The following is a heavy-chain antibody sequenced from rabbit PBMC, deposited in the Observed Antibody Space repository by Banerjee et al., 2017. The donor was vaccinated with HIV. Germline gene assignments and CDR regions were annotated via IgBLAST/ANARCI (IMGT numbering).Heavy chain of an antibody. CDR3: AKGAGSSYYNAFNL. D-gene: IGHD8-1*01. CDR1: GFSFSSNYY. Sequence: QSLEESGGDLVKPGASLTLTCTASGFSFSSNYYMCWVRQAPGKGLEWIGCIYTGSGSTYYASWAKGRFTIFKTSSTTVTLQMPSLTAADTATYFCAKGAGSSYYNAFNLWGPGTLVTVS. J-gene: IGHJ4*01. V-gene: IGHV1S40*01. CDR2: IYTGSGST.